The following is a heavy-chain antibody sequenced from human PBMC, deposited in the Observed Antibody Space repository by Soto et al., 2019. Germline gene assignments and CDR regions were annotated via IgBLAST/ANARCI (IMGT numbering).Heavy chain of an antibody. CDR1: GGTFTTYA. CDR3: AREVQVHTPDFVY. CDR2: ISPMFGAA. V-gene: IGHV1-69*19. J-gene: IGHJ4*02. Sequence: QVQLVQSGAEMKKPGSSVKVSCQSSGGTFTTYALNWVRQAPGQGPEWMGDISPMFGAANYAPKSQGRVTITADESTGTSYMQLRSLTSEGEALYFCAREVQVHTPDFVYWGQGTLSPSLQ.